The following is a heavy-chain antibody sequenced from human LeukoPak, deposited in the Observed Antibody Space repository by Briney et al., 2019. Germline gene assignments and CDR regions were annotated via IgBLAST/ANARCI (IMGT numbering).Heavy chain of an antibody. J-gene: IGHJ4*02. V-gene: IGHV4-38-2*01. D-gene: IGHD6-6*01. CDR3: ARRIVSSSSGFDY. CDR1: GYSISSGYH. Sequence: SDTLSLTCAVSGYSISSGYHWGWIRQSPGKGLEWIGFMYHSWSTYYDPSLKNRVTISVDTSKNQFSLKLSSVTAEDTAVYYCARRIVSSSSGFDYWGQGTLVTVSS. CDR2: MYHSWST.